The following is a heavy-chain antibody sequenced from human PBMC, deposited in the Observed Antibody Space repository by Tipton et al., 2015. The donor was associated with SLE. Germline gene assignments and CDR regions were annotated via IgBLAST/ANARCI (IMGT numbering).Heavy chain of an antibody. D-gene: IGHD3-10*01. V-gene: IGHV4-39*07. CDR1: GGSISSSSYY. CDR3: ARLDGSGSYSLLRY. J-gene: IGHJ4*02. Sequence: LRLSCTVSGGSISSSSYYWGWIRQPPGKGLEWIGSIYYSGSTYYNPSLKSRVTISVDTSKNQFSLKLSSVTAADTAVYYCARLDGSGSYSLLRYWGQGTLVPVSS. CDR2: IYYSGST.